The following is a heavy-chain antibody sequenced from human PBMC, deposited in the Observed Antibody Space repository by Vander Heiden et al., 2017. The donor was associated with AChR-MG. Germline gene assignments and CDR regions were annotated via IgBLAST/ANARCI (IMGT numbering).Heavy chain of an antibody. Sequence: EVQLVESGGGLVQPGRSLRLSCAASGFTFDDYAMHWVRQAPGKGLEWVSGISWNSGNIGYADSVKGRFTISRDNAKNSLYLQMNSLRAEDTALYYCAKDSLPGYDGDSLGWYFDLWGRGTLVTVSS. J-gene: IGHJ2*01. V-gene: IGHV3-9*01. D-gene: IGHD4-17*01. CDR2: ISWNSGNI. CDR3: AKDSLPGYDGDSLGWYFDL. CDR1: GFTFDDYA.